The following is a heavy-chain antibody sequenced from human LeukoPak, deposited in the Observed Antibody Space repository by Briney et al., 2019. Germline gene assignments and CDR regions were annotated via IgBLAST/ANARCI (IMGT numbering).Heavy chain of an antibody. V-gene: IGHV5-10-1*01. J-gene: IGHJ4*02. CDR3: STARAFDSRSFDY. CDR2: IDPSDSYT. D-gene: IGHD5-12*01. CDR1: GYSFTSYW. Sequence: GESLKISCKGSGYSFTSYWISWVRQLPGKGLEWMGRIDPSDSYTNYSPSFQGHVTISADKSINTAYLQWASLEASDTAMYYCSTARAFDSRSFDYWGQGSLVTVSS.